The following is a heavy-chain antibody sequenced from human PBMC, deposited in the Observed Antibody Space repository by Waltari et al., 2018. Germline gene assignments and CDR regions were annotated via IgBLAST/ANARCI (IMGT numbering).Heavy chain of an antibody. Sequence: QLQLQESGPGLVKPSGTLSLTCVVSGDSMSRNYWWSWVRQPPEKGLEWIGQIYRSGRTNYNPSLESRVTISMDTSNNQFSLKLTSTTAADTAIYYCARDRGRGLYLDSWGQGTLVTVSP. CDR2: IYRSGRT. D-gene: IGHD2-15*01. CDR1: GDSMSRNYW. J-gene: IGHJ4*02. V-gene: IGHV4-4*02. CDR3: ARDRGRGLYLDS.